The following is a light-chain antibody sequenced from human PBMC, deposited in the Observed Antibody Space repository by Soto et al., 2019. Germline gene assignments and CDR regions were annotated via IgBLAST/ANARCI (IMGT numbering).Light chain of an antibody. Sequence: DIQMTQSPSTLSASVGDIVTITCRASQSISSWLAWYQQKPGKAPKLLLYKASTLESGVPSRFGGGGSAADFTLTTGTLHTAGFAADDWQHYNSFCSFGQGTKVVI. J-gene: IGKJ1*01. V-gene: IGKV1-5*03. CDR1: QSISSW. CDR2: KAS. CDR3: QHYNSFCS.